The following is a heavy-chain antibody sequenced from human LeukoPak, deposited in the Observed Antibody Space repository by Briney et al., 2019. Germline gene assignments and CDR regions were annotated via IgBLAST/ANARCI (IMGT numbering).Heavy chain of an antibody. J-gene: IGHJ4*02. CDR1: GFTVSSNY. D-gene: IGHD6-19*01. V-gene: IGHV3-23*01. CDR2: ISGSGGST. Sequence: GGSLRLSCAASGFTVSSNYMSWVRQAPGKGLEWVSGISGSGGSTHYADSVKGRFTISRDNSKNTLYLQMNSLRAEDTAVYYCAKQTLIAVAGNFFDSWGQGTLVTVSS. CDR3: AKQTLIAVAGNFFDS.